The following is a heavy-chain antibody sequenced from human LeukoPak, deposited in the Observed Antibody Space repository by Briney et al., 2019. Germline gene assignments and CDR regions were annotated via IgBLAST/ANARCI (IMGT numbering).Heavy chain of an antibody. CDR2: INPNSGGT. V-gene: IGHV1-2*02. CDR3: ARDQGGYYSSSWVFDY. D-gene: IGHD6-13*01. J-gene: IGHJ4*02. CDR1: GYTFTGYY. Sequence: ASVKVSCKASGYTFTGYYMHWVRQAPGQGLEWMGWINPNSGGTNFAQNFQGRVTMTRDTSISTAYMELSRLRSDDTAVYYCARDQGGYYSSSWVFDYWGQGTLVTVSS.